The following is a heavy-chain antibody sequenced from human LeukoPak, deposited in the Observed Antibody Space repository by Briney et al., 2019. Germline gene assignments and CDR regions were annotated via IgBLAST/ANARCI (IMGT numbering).Heavy chain of an antibody. CDR2: ISGSGGST. J-gene: IGHJ4*02. CDR1: GFTFSSYA. CDR3: AKAVRLGELSSPRGY. Sequence: PGGSLRLSCAASGFTFSSYAMSWVRQAPGKGLEWVSAISGSGGSTYYADSVKGRFTISRDNSKNTLYLQMNSLRAEDTAVYYCAKAVRLGELSSPRGYWGQGTLVTVSS. V-gene: IGHV3-23*01. D-gene: IGHD3-16*02.